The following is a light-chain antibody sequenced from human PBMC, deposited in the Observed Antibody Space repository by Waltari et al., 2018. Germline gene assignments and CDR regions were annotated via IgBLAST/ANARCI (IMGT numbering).Light chain of an antibody. CDR3: VLYMGGGIM. J-gene: IGLJ3*02. CDR2: STN. CDR1: SGSVSPSYS. V-gene: IGLV8-61*01. Sequence: QTVVTQEPSLSVSPGCTVTLPCGLTSGSVSPSYSPSLYQQSPGQAPRPLVYSTNTRSSGVPDRFSGSILRNKAALTITGAQADDECDYHCVLYMGGGIMFGGGTKLTVL.